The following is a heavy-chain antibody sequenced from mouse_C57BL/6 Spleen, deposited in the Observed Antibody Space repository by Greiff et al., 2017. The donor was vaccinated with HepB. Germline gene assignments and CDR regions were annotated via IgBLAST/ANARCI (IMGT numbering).Heavy chain of an antibody. CDR2: ISDGGSYT. D-gene: IGHD1-2*01. CDR1: GFTFSSYA. V-gene: IGHV5-4*01. J-gene: IGHJ2*01. CDR3: ARDGSGRLYFDY. Sequence: DVHLVESGGGLVKPGGSLKLSCAASGFTFSSYAMSWVRQTPEKRLEWVATISDGGSYTYYPDNVKGRFTISRDNAKNNLYLQMSHLKSEDTAMYYCARDGSGRLYFDYWGQGTTLTVSS.